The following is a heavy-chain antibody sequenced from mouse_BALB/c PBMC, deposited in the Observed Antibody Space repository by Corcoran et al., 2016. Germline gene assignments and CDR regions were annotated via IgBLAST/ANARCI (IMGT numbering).Heavy chain of an antibody. V-gene: IGHV9-3-1*01. CDR3: SRRYDYDWFAY. D-gene: IGHD2-4*01. CDR1: GYTFTNYG. CDR2: INTYTGEP. J-gene: IGHJ3*01. Sequence: QIQLVQSGPELQKPGETVKISCKASGYTFTNYGMNWVKQAPGRGLKWLGWINTYTGEPTYADDFKGRFAFSLETSASTAYLQINNLKNEDTATYFCSRRYDYDWFAYWGQGTLVTVSA.